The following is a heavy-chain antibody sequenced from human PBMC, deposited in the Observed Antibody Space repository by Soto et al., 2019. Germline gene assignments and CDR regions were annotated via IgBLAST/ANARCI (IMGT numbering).Heavy chain of an antibody. D-gene: IGHD5-18*01. CDR2: INAGNGNT. CDR3: ARSTAMASFDY. Sequence: GPVKVSCKASGYTFTSYAMHWVRQAPGQRLEWMGWINAGNGNTKYSQKFQGRVTITRDTSASTAYMELSSLRSEDTAVYYCARSTAMASFDYWGQGTLVTVSS. V-gene: IGHV1-3*01. CDR1: GYTFTSYA. J-gene: IGHJ4*02.